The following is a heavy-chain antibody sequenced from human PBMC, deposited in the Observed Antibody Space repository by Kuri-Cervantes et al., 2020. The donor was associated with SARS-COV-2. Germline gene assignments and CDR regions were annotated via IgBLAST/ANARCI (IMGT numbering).Heavy chain of an antibody. CDR1: GGSVSSGSHY. CDR2: IYYSGST. J-gene: IGHJ6*02. V-gene: IGHV4-61*01. CDR3: ASCPGGLPYYYYGMDV. Sequence: SETLSLTCIVSGGSVSSGSHYWSWIRQPPGKGLEWIGYIYYSGSTKYNPSLKSRITISVDTSKNQFSLKLSSVTAADTAVYYCASCPGGLPYYYYGMDVWGQGTTVTVSS. D-gene: IGHD5-18*01.